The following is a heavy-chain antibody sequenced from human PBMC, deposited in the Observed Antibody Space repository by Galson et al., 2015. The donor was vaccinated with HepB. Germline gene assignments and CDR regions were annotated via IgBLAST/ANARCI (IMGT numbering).Heavy chain of an antibody. J-gene: IGHJ3*02. V-gene: IGHV3-11*06. D-gene: IGHD4-17*01. CDR3: ARLRDYDAFDI. CDR1: GFTFSDYY. Sequence: SLRLSCAASGFTFSDYYMSWIRQAPGKGLEWVSYISSSSSYTNYADSVKGRFTISRDNAKNSLYLQMNSLRAEDTAVYYCARLRDYDAFDIWGQGTMVTVSS. CDR2: ISSSSSYT.